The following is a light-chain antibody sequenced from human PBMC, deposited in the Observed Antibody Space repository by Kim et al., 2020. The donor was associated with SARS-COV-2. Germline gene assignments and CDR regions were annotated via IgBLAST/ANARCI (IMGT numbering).Light chain of an antibody. CDR1: SSDVGDYNR. V-gene: IGLV2-18*02. Sequence: GQSVTISCTGTSSDVGDYNRVSWYQPPPGTAPKLIIYEVNNRPSGVPDRFSGSKSGNTASLTISGLQAEDEADYYCSSYSSRSTFLFGGGTKLTVL. CDR3: SSYSSRSTFL. CDR2: EVN. J-gene: IGLJ2*01.